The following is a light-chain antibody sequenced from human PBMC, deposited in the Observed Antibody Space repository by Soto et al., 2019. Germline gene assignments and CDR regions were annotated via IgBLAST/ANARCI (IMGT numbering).Light chain of an antibody. Sequence: EIVLTQSPGTLSLSPGERATLSCRASQSVTSSYLAWYQQKPGQAPRLLIYAASKRATGNPDRFSGSGSGTDFTLTISGLEPEDFAVFYCQQYVSSPWTFGQGTKVEIK. CDR3: QQYVSSPWT. CDR2: AAS. CDR1: QSVTSSY. V-gene: IGKV3-20*01. J-gene: IGKJ1*01.